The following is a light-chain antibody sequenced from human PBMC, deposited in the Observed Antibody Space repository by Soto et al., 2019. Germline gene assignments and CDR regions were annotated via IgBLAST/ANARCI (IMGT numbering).Light chain of an antibody. CDR2: AAS. V-gene: IGKV1-27*01. CDR3: QKYNSAPT. Sequence: DMQMTQSPSSLSASVGDRVTITCRASQGISNKVAWYQQKPGRAPKFLIYAASTLQSGVPSRFSGSGSGTDFTLTISRLQPEDVATYYCQKYNSAPTFGQGTRLEI. J-gene: IGKJ5*01. CDR1: QGISNK.